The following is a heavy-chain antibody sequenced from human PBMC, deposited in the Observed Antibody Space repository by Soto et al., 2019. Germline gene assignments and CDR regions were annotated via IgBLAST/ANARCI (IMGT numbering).Heavy chain of an antibody. CDR1: GGSLSNYG. CDR3: ARGDASKIVVTTYYGMDV. V-gene: IGHV1-69*13. Sequence: PSVKVSCKASGGSLSNYGISWVRQAPGQGLEWMGAIIPVFGTPNYAQKFQDRVTITADESTTTVYMEVRSLTSEDTAVYYCARGDASKIVVTTYYGMDVWGQGTTVTVSS. D-gene: IGHD3-22*01. J-gene: IGHJ6*02. CDR2: IIPVFGTP.